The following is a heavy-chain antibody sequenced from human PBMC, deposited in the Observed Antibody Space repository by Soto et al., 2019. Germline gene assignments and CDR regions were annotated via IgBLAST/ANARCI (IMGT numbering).Heavy chain of an antibody. CDR2: IYWNDDK. Sequence: SGPTLVNPTQTLTLTCTFSGFSLSSHGVGVGWIRQPPGKALEWVALIYWNDDKRYSPSLKSRLTITRDTSKNQVVLTMTNMDPVDTATYYCAHSRGYCSSTSCQLPNAFDIWGQGTMVTVSS. V-gene: IGHV2-5*01. J-gene: IGHJ3*02. D-gene: IGHD2-2*01. CDR1: GFSLSSHGVG. CDR3: AHSRGYCSSTSCQLPNAFDI.